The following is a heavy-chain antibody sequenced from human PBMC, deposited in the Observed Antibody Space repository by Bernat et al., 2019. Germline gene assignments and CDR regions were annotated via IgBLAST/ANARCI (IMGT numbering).Heavy chain of an antibody. CDR3: ANPSGPEYYFDY. Sequence: EVQLLESGGGLVQPGGSLRLSCAASGFTFSSYAMSWVRQAPGKGLEWVSAISGSGGSTYYADSVKGRFTISRDNSKNTLYLQMNSLRAEDTAVYYCANPSGPEYYFDYWGQGTLVTVSS. V-gene: IGHV3-23*01. CDR1: GFTFSSYA. CDR2: ISGSGGST. D-gene: IGHD2-15*01. J-gene: IGHJ4*02.